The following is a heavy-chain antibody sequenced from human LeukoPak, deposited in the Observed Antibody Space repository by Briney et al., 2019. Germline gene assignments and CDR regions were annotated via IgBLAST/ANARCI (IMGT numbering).Heavy chain of an antibody. CDR1: GGSFSGYY. J-gene: IGHJ4*02. Sequence: SETLSLTCAVYGGSFSGYYWSWIRQPPGKGLEWIGEINHSGSTNYNPSLKSRVTISVDTSKNQFSLKLSSVTAADTAVYYCARGGFKPGGFWSGYALADYWGQGTLVTVSS. D-gene: IGHD3-3*01. V-gene: IGHV4-34*01. CDR2: INHSGST. CDR3: ARGGFKPGGFWSGYALADY.